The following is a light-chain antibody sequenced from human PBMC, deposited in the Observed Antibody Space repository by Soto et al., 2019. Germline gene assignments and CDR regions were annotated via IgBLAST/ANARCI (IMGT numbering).Light chain of an antibody. J-gene: IGLJ7*01. V-gene: IGLV1-44*01. CDR3: AAWDDSLNGAV. Sequence: QAVVTQPPSASGTPGQRVTISCSGSSSNIGSNTINWYQQLPGTAPKLLIYNDNQRPSGVPDRFSGSKFGTSASLAISGLQSEDEADYYCAAWDDSLNGAVFGGGTQLTVL. CDR1: SSNIGSNT. CDR2: NDN.